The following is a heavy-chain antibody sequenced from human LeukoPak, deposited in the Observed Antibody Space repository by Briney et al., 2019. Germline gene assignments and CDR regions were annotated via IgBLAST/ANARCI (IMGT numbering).Heavy chain of an antibody. Sequence: SETLSLTCTVSGGSISSYYWSWIRQPPGKGLEWIGYIYYSGSTNYNPSLKSRVTISVDTSKNQFSLKLSSVTAADTAVYYCARRPIAAQGGWYFDYWGQGTLVTVSS. J-gene: IGHJ4*02. D-gene: IGHD6-6*01. CDR1: GGSISSYY. CDR3: ARRPIAAQGGWYFDY. CDR2: IYYSGST. V-gene: IGHV4-59*01.